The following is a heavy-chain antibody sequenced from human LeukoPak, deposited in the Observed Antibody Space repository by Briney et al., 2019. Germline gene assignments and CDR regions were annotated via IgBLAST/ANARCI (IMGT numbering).Heavy chain of an antibody. CDR1: GFTFSSYE. CDR2: ISSSGSSI. V-gene: IGHV3-48*03. Sequence: GGSLRLSCAASGFTFSSYEMNWVRQAPGKGLEWISYISSSGSSINYADSVKGRFTISRDNAKNSLYLQMNSLRAEETAVYYCARWFYYGSGSYWAYFDYWGQGTLVTVSS. J-gene: IGHJ4*02. D-gene: IGHD3-10*01. CDR3: ARWFYYGSGSYWAYFDY.